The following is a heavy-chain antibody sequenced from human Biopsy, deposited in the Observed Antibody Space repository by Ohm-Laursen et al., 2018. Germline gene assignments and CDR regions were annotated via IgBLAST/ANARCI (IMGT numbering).Heavy chain of an antibody. CDR1: GGSISGYY. CDR2: INHRGYT. V-gene: IGHV4-34*01. Sequence: TLSLTCAVSGGSISGYYWSWIRQPPGKGLEWIGEINHRGYTDYNASLKGRVSISVDTSKNQLSLNLTSVTAAGTAVFYCARSGQWARYYFDYWGHGTLVTVSP. J-gene: IGHJ4*01. D-gene: IGHD6-19*01. CDR3: ARSGQWARYYFDY.